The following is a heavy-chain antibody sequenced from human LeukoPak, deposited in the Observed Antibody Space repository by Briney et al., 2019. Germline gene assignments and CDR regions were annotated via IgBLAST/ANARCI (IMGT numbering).Heavy chain of an antibody. V-gene: IGHV1-2*02. CDR3: ARARFTTGTTRFDY. CDR2: INPNSGGT. CDR1: GYTFTGYY. Sequence: AASVKVSCKASGYTFTGYYMHWVRQAPGQGLERMGWINPNSGGTNYAQKFQGRVTMTRDTSISTAYMELSRLRSDDTAVYYCARARFTTGTTRFDYWGQGTLVTVSS. D-gene: IGHD1-1*01. J-gene: IGHJ4*02.